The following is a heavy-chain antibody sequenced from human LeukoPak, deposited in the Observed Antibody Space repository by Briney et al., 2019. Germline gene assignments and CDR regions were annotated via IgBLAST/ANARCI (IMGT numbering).Heavy chain of an antibody. J-gene: IGHJ4*02. CDR1: GGSISSSTYY. Sequence: SETLSLTCTVSGGSISSSTYYWGWSRRPPGKGLEWIGSIYYSGSTYYNPSLKSRVTVSVDTSKNQFSLKLSSVTAADTAVYYCVRGSTLRHYQYWGQGTLVTVSS. D-gene: IGHD3-16*01. CDR3: VRGSTLRHYQY. V-gene: IGHV4-39*01. CDR2: IYYSGST.